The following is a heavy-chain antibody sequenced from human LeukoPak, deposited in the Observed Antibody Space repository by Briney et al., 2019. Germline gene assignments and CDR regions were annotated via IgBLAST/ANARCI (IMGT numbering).Heavy chain of an antibody. Sequence: GGSLRLSCAASGFTFSSYTMNWVRQPPGKGLEWVSNIGTSSTTIYYADSVKGRFTISRDNSKNTLYLQMNSLRAEDTAVYYCASRSRGVGATFDYWGQGTLVTVSS. CDR2: IGTSSTTI. V-gene: IGHV3-48*01. CDR3: ASRSRGVGATFDY. CDR1: GFTFSSYT. J-gene: IGHJ4*02. D-gene: IGHD1-26*01.